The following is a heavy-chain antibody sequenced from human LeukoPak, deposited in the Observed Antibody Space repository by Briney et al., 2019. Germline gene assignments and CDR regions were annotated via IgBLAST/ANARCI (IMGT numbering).Heavy chain of an antibody. V-gene: IGHV4-59*01. Sequence: SETLSLTCTVSGGSISSDYWSWIRQPPGKGLEWIGYIYYSGSNNYNPSLKSRVTISVDTSKHQFSLKLGSVTAADTAVYYCARGSPAYDAFDIWGQGTMVTVSS. CDR2: IYYSGSN. D-gene: IGHD2-21*01. J-gene: IGHJ3*02. CDR3: ARGSPAYDAFDI. CDR1: GGSISSDY.